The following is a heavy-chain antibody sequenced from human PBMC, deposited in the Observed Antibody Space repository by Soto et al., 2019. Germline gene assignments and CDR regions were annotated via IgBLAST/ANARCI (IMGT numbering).Heavy chain of an antibody. D-gene: IGHD3-10*01. CDR2: IRSKAYGGTT. Sequence: GGSLRLSCTASGFTFGDYAMSWFRQAPGKGLEWVGFIRSKAYGGTTEYAASVKGRFTISRDDSKSIAYLQMNSLKTEDTAVYYCTRPGYYGSESYYPDYYYYYGMDVWGQGTTVTVSS. J-gene: IGHJ6*02. V-gene: IGHV3-49*03. CDR1: GFTFGDYA. CDR3: TRPGYYGSESYYPDYYYYYGMDV.